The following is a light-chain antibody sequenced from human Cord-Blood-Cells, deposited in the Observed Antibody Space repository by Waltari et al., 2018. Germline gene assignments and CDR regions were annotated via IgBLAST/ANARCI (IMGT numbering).Light chain of an antibody. CDR3: QQYGSSPPT. J-gene: IGKJ1*01. CDR1: QRVSSSY. CDR2: GAS. Sequence: EIVLTQSPGTLSLSPGERATLSCRASQRVSSSYLAWYQQKPGQATRLLIYGASSRATGIPDRFSGSGYGTVFTLNISRLEPEDVAVYYCQQYGSSPPTFGQGTKVEIK. V-gene: IGKV3-20*01.